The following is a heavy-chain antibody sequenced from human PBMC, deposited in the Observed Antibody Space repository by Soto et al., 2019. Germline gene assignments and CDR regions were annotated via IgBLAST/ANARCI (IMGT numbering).Heavy chain of an antibody. CDR2: IIPVHGVT. CDR3: TRDWEITVSTWAFGGF. D-gene: IGHD3-10*01. V-gene: IGHV1-69*08. J-gene: IGHJ4*02. CDR1: GGTFSPYT. Sequence: QVQLVQSGAEVKKPGSSVKVSCKSSGGTFSPYTVNWVRQAPGQGLEWMGRIIPVHGVTNYAQKCQDRVTITADKSTSTAYMELRGLRFEDTAMYYCTRDWEITVSTWAFGGFWGRGTLVTVSS.